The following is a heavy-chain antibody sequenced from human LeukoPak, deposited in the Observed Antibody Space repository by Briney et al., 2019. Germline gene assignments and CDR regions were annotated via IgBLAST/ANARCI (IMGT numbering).Heavy chain of an antibody. D-gene: IGHD2-2*01. J-gene: IGHJ3*02. CDR3: ARDGWGYCSSTRCRVDALDI. CDR2: ISSSSSTI. Sequence: GGALRLSCAASGFTFGGYSMNWVRQAPGKGLERVSYISSSSSTIYYADSVKGRFTISRDNAKNSLYLQMNSLRAEDTAVYYCARDGWGYCSSTRCRVDALDIWGQGTVVTVSS. CDR1: GFTFGGYS. V-gene: IGHV3-48*04.